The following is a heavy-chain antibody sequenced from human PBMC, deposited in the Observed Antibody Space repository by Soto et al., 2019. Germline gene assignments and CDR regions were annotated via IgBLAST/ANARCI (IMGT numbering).Heavy chain of an antibody. V-gene: IGHV1-8*01. CDR2: MNPNSGNT. D-gene: IGHD1-26*01. Sequence: ASVKVSCKASGYTFTSYDINWVRQATGQGLEWMGWMNPNSGNTGYAQKFQGRVTMTRNTSISTAYMELSSLRSEDTAVYYCARGLVKWELLYYYCGMDVWGQGTPVTVYS. J-gene: IGHJ6*02. CDR3: ARGLVKWELLYYYCGMDV. CDR1: GYTFTSYD.